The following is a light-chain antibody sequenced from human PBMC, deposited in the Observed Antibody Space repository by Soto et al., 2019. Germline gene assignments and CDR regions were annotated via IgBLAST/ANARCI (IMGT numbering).Light chain of an antibody. J-gene: IGLJ1*01. V-gene: IGLV2-11*01. CDR3: CSYAGSYTWV. Sequence: QSALTQPRSVSGSPGQSVTISCTGTSSDVGGYNYVSWYQQHPGKAPKLMIYDVSKRPSGVPDRFSGSKSGNTASLTISGLQAEDEDDHYCCSYAGSYTWVFGTGTKLTVL. CDR1: SSDVGGYNY. CDR2: DVS.